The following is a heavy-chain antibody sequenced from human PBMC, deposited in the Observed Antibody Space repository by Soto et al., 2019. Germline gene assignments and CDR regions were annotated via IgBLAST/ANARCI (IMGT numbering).Heavy chain of an antibody. D-gene: IGHD6-13*01. Sequence: EVQLLESGGGLVQPGGSLRLSCAASGFTFSSYALSWVRQAPGKGLEWVSAISGSGGSTYYADSVKGRFTISRDNSKNTLYLQMNSLRAEDTAVYYCARWVRAAAAASDHWGQGTLVTVSS. CDR1: GFTFSSYA. CDR2: ISGSGGST. J-gene: IGHJ4*02. V-gene: IGHV3-23*01. CDR3: ARWVRAAAAASDH.